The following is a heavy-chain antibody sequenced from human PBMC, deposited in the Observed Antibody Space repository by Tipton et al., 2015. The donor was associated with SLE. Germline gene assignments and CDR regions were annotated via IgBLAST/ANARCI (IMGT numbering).Heavy chain of an antibody. CDR3: ARPPGTYPTGDY. V-gene: IGHV4-59*01. CDR2: MYYSGIT. J-gene: IGHJ4*02. D-gene: IGHD3-10*01. Sequence: GLVKPSETLSLTCSVSGGSIRSYYWSWIRQTPGKGLEWIGYMYYSGITNYNPSLYGRVSISVDTSRNQFSLKMNSVTAADTAMYYCARPPGTYPTGDYWGQGTLVTVSS. CDR1: GGSIRSYY.